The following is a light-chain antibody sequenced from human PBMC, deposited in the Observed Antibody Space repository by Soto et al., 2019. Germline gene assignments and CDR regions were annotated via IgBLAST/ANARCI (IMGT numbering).Light chain of an antibody. CDR2: EVN. CDR3: SSYAGSSNV. J-gene: IGLJ1*01. Sequence: QSVLTQPPSASGSPGQSVAISCTGTSSDVGGYNYVSWYQQHPDKEPKLMIYEVNKRPSGVPDRFSGSKSGNTASLTVPGLQAEDEADYYCSSYAGSSNVFGTGTKV. V-gene: IGLV2-8*01. CDR1: SSDVGGYNY.